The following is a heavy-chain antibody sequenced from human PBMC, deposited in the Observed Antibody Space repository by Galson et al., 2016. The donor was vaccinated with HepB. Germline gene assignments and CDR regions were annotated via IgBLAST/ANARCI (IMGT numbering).Heavy chain of an antibody. CDR1: GFTFSSYG. J-gene: IGHJ2*01. Sequence: SLRLSCAASGFTFSSYGMHWVRQAPGKGLEWVAVISYDGNNKYYADSVKGRFTISRDNSKNTLYLKMNSLRAEDTAVFYCARDPVTTVTKWYFDLWGRGTLVTVSS. D-gene: IGHD4-17*01. CDR2: ISYDGNNK. CDR3: ARDPVTTVTKWYFDL. V-gene: IGHV3-30*03.